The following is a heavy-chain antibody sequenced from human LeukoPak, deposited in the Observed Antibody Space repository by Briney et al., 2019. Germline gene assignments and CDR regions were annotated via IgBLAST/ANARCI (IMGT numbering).Heavy chain of an antibody. D-gene: IGHD1-26*01. CDR1: GFTVSSNY. J-gene: IGHJ3*02. CDR3: ARVRWELLMGPPHWGAFDI. V-gene: IGHV3-53*01. Sequence: GGSLRLSCAASGFTVSSNYMSWVRQAPGKGLEWVSVIYSGGSTYYADSVKGRFTISRDNSKNTLYLQMNSLRAEDTAVYYCARVRWELLMGPPHWGAFDIWGQGTMVTVSS. CDR2: IYSGGST.